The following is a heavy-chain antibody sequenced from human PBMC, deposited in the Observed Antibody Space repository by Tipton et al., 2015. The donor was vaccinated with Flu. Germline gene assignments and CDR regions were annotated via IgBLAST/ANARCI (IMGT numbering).Heavy chain of an antibody. V-gene: IGHV4-39*07. CDR1: GDSISSSAYF. Sequence: LRLSCTVSGDSISSSAYFWGWVRQPPGKGLQWIAIIYYDGSTYYNPSLRSRVTISQETSKNQFSLYVNSVSAADTAVYYCARLVIDHSGSGSYGMDVWGQGSSVTVSS. D-gene: IGHD3-10*01. CDR3: ARLVIDHSGSGSYGMDV. J-gene: IGHJ6*02. CDR2: IYYDGST.